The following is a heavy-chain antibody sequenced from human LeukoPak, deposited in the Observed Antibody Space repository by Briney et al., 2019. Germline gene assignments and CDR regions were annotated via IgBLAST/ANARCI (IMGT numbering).Heavy chain of an antibody. CDR1: GFTFSSYG. CDR2: ILNDGSNT. V-gene: IGHV3-30*18. J-gene: IGHJ6*02. CDR3: AKYKGAALYYHYGMDV. D-gene: IGHD6-13*01. Sequence: GGSLRLSCAASGFTFSSYGMHWVRQAPGKGLEWVAGILNDGSNTDYPDSVKGRFTISRDNSKNTLYLQMNSLRDEDTAVYYCAKYKGAALYYHYGMDVWGQGTTVIVSS.